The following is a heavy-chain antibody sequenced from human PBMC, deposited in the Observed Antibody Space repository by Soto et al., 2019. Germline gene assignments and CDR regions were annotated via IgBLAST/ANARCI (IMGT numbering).Heavy chain of an antibody. CDR3: VVTSRWSCTHNYYYYGMDV. Sequence: GESLKISCKGSGYSFTSYWISWVRQMPGKGLEWMGRIDPSDSYTNYSPSFQGHVTISADKSISTAYLQWSSLKASDTAMYYCVVTSRWSCTHNYYYYGMDVWGQGTTVTVSS. J-gene: IGHJ6*02. CDR1: GYSFTSYW. D-gene: IGHD2-21*02. CDR2: IDPSDSYT. V-gene: IGHV5-10-1*01.